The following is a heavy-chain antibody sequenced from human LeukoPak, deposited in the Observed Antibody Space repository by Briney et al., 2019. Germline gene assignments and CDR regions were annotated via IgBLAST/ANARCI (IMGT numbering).Heavy chain of an antibody. D-gene: IGHD3-10*01. Sequence: ASVKVSCKASGYTFTSYAMNWVRQAPGQGLEWMGWINTNTGNPTYAQGFTGRFVFSLDTSVSTAYLQISSLKAEDTAVYYCARAESEIWLGNPYYYYYGMDVWGQGTTVTVSS. J-gene: IGHJ6*02. CDR1: GYTFTSYA. CDR2: INTNTGNP. CDR3: ARAESEIWLGNPYYYYYGMDV. V-gene: IGHV7-4-1*02.